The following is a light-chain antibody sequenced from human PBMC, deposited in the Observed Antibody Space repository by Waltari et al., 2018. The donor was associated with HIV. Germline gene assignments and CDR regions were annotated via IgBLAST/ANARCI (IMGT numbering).Light chain of an antibody. CDR1: NVEEKR. CDR2: ADD. Sequence: SYLLTQPPSVSVAPGKTASITCGGDNVEEKRVHWYQQKSGQAPVLVIYADDDRPSGIPERVSGANSGSTATLTITRVEAGDEADYYCQVWDSGSDHYVFGTGTKVTVL. V-gene: IGLV3-21*01. J-gene: IGLJ1*01. CDR3: QVWDSGSDHYV.